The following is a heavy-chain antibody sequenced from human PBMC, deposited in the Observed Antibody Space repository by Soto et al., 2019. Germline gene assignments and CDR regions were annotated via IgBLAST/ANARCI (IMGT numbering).Heavy chain of an antibody. CDR1: GYAFTTYG. D-gene: IGHD6-6*01. CDR3: ARGRDGDY. CDR2: ISAHNGNT. J-gene: IGHJ4*02. Sequence: QVHLMHSGAEVKNPGASVKVSCQGSGYAFTTYGITWVRQAPGQGLEWMGWISAHNGNTNYAQKLQGRVTVTRDTLTTTAYRELRSLRYADTAVYYCARGRDGDYWRQGALVTVSS. V-gene: IGHV1-18*01.